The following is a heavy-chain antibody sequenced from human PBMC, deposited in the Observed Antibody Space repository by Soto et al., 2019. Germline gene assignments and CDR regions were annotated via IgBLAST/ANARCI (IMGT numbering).Heavy chain of an antibody. J-gene: IGHJ2*01. V-gene: IGHV3-30*18. Sequence: QAQLVESGGGVVQPGMSLRLSCAASGFTFSGYGMHWLRQAPGKGLEWAAVVSYDGNAKYYADSVEGRFTIHRDNSKNTLYMHMNSLRTDDTAVYYCAKEGGWNNWYFDLWGRGTLVTVSS. CDR3: AKEGGWNNWYFDL. CDR1: GFTFSGYG. CDR2: VSYDGNAK. D-gene: IGHD6-19*01.